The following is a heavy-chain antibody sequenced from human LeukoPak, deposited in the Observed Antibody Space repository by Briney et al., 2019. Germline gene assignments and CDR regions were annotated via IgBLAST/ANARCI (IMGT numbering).Heavy chain of an antibody. CDR1: GYTFTGYY. CDR2: INPNSGGT. J-gene: IGHJ4*02. Sequence: ASVKVSCKASGYTFTGYYMHWVRQAPGQGLEWMGRINPNSGGTNYAQKFQGRVTMTRDTSINTVYTELSRLRPDDTAVYYCARDLYSSSSDYWGQGTLVTVSS. V-gene: IGHV1-2*06. D-gene: IGHD6-6*01. CDR3: ARDLYSSSSDY.